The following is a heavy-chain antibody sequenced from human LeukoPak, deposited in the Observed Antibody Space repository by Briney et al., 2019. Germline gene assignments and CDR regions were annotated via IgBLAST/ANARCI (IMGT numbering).Heavy chain of an antibody. CDR1: GGSISSYY. J-gene: IGHJ3*02. CDR2: MHYSGAT. Sequence: SETLSLTCTVSGGSISSYYWSWIRRPPGKGLEWIGEMHYSGATNYNPSLKSRVTTSADTPKNQFSLRLSSVTAADTAVYYCARGRLEVYTFDIWGQGTMVTVSS. CDR3: ARGRLEVYTFDI. V-gene: IGHV4-34*01. D-gene: IGHD2-8*02.